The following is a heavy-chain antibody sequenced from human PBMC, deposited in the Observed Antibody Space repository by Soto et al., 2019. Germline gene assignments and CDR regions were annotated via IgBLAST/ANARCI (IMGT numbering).Heavy chain of an antibody. Sequence: LRLSCAASGFTFSSYAMHWVRQAPGKGLEWVAVISYDGSNKYYADSVKGRFTISRDNSKNTLYLQMNSLRAEDTAVYYCARTNWNYVRYYYYGMDVWGQGTTVTVSS. V-gene: IGHV3-30-3*01. CDR1: GFTFSSYA. CDR2: ISYDGSNK. CDR3: ARTNWNYVRYYYYGMDV. D-gene: IGHD1-7*01. J-gene: IGHJ6*02.